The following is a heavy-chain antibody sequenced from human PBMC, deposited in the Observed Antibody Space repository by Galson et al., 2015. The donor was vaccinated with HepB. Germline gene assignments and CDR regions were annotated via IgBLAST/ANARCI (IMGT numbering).Heavy chain of an antibody. V-gene: IGHV3-30-3*01. CDR3: ARVGNDGSGWYFDYYYGMDV. D-gene: IGHD6-19*01. J-gene: IGHJ6*01. Sequence: GKGLEWVAVISYDGSNKYYADSVKGRFTISRDNSKNTLYLQMNSLRAEDTAVYYCARVGNDGSGWYFDYYYGMDVWGQGTTVTVSS. CDR2: ISYDGSNK.